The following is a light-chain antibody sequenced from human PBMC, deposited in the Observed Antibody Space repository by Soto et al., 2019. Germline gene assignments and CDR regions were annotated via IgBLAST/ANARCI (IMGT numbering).Light chain of an antibody. CDR1: QSVSSN. V-gene: IGKV3-15*01. J-gene: IGKJ1*01. CDR3: QNYNNWPPRWT. Sequence: EIVMTLSPATLSVSPGERATLSCRASQSVSSNVAWYQQKPGQAPRLLIYGASTRATGIPARFSGSGSGTEFTLTIGSLQSEDFAVYYCQNYNNWPPRWTFGQGTKVGVK. CDR2: GAS.